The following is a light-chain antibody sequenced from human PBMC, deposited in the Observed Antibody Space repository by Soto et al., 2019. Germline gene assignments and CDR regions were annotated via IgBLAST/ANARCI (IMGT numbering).Light chain of an antibody. CDR1: RSNIGRNF. Sequence: SVLTQSPSASGTPGQRVTLSCSGSRSNIGRNFAYWYQHVPGTAPRLLIQRNNERPSGVPDRFSGSKSGTSVSLAISGLRSDDEATYYCAAWDDTLDAQVFGGGTQLTVL. CDR2: RNN. J-gene: IGLJ3*02. V-gene: IGLV1-47*01. CDR3: AAWDDTLDAQV.